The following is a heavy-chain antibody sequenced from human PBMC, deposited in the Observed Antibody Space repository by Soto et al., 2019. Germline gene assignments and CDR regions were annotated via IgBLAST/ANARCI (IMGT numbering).Heavy chain of an antibody. V-gene: IGHV3-21*01. J-gene: IGHJ4*02. CDR3: AATDTAMAEYRKEIDY. D-gene: IGHD5-18*01. CDR1: GFTFSSYS. CDR2: ISSSSSYI. Sequence: GGSLRLSCAASGFTFSSYSMNWVRQAPGKGLEWVSSISSSSSYIYYADSVKGRFTISRDNAKNSLYLQMSSLRAEDTAVYYCAATDTAMAEYRKEIDYWGQGTLVTVSA.